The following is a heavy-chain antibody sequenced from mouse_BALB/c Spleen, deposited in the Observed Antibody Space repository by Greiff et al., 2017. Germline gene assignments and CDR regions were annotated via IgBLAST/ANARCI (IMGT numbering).Heavy chain of an antibody. V-gene: IGHV2-6-7*01. CDR2: IWGDGST. J-gene: IGHJ4*01. CDR3: AREDYGNYNYYAMDY. CDR1: GFSLTGYG. Sequence: VQVVESGPGLVAPSQSLSITCTVSGFSLTGYGVNWVRQPPGKGLEWLGMIWGDGSTDYNSALKSRLSISKDNSKSQVFLKMNSLQTDDTARYYCAREDYGNYNYYAMDYWGQGTSVTVSS. D-gene: IGHD2-1*01.